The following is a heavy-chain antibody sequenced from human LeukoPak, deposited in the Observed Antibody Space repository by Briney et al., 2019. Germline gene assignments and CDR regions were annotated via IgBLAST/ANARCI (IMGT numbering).Heavy chain of an antibody. J-gene: IGHJ4*02. CDR1: GGPISNNY. CDR2: IYYSGST. V-gene: IGHV4-59*01. CDR3: ASHKGF. Sequence: SGTLSLTCTVSGGPISNNYWSWFRQPPGKGLEWIGYIYYSGSTNYNPSLKSRVTISVDTSKSQFSLKLSSVTAADTAVYYCASHKGFWGQGTLVTVSS.